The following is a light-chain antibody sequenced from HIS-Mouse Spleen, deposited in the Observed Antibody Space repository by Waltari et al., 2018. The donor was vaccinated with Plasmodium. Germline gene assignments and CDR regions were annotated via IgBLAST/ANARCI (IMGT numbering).Light chain of an antibody. CDR2: EVS. CDR3: SSYTSSSTYVV. Sequence: QSALTQPASVSVSPGPSIPISCTGPSSNVGGYNYVSLYQQHQGKAPKLMIYEVSTRPSGVSNRFSGSKSGNTASLTISGLQAEDEADYYCSSYTSSSTYVVFGGGTKLTVL. J-gene: IGLJ2*01. V-gene: IGLV2-14*01. CDR1: SSNVGGYNY.